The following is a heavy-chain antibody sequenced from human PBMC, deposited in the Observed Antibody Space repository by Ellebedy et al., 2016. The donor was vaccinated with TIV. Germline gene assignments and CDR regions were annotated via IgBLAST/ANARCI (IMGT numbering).Heavy chain of an antibody. CDR2: IIGSGGNT. V-gene: IGHV3-23*01. Sequence: GESLKISCAASGFSFSSHAMNWVRQAPGKGLEWVTGIIGSGGNTKYVGSVKGRFTISRDNSKNTIFLQMNSLRAEDTAVYYCARDMAWGNERVIDAFDIWGQGTMVTVSS. CDR1: GFSFSSHA. CDR3: ARDMAWGNERVIDAFDI. D-gene: IGHD7-27*01. J-gene: IGHJ3*02.